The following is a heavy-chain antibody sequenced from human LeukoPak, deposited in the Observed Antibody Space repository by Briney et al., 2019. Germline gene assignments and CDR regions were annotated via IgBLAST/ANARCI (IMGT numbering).Heavy chain of an antibody. Sequence: PWGALRLSCAASGFTFSNAWMSWVRQAPGKGLEWVSSFSGSGGSTYYADSVKGRFTISRDNSKNTLYLQMISLRAEDTAVYCCAKSGYNRFDYWGQGTLVTVSS. J-gene: IGHJ4*02. CDR2: FSGSGGST. D-gene: IGHD5-24*01. CDR3: AKSGYNRFDY. V-gene: IGHV3-23*01. CDR1: GFTFSNAW.